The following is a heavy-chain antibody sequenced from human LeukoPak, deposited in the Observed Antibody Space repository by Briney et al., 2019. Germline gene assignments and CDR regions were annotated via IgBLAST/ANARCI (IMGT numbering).Heavy chain of an antibody. D-gene: IGHD2-21*02. V-gene: IGHV3-21*01. Sequence: GGSLRLSCAASGFTFSSYSMNWVRQAPGKGLEWVSTISGSSTYIYYADSVKGRFTISRDNTKKSLYLQMNSLRVEDTAIYYCARDPAVTAIDFDSWGQGTLVTVSS. J-gene: IGHJ4*02. CDR2: ISGSSTYI. CDR1: GFTFSSYS. CDR3: ARDPAVTAIDFDS.